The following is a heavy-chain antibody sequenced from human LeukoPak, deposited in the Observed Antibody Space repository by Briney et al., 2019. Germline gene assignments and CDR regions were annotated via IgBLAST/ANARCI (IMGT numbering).Heavy chain of an antibody. CDR1: GYSISSGYY. CDR2: IYHSGGT. J-gene: IGHJ5*02. CDR3: ARVFIGVRPFDP. D-gene: IGHD3-10*01. V-gene: IGHV4-38-2*02. Sequence: PSETLSLTCTVPGYSISSGYYWGWIRQPPGKGLEWIGSIYHSGGTYYNPSLKSRVTISVDTSKNQFSLKLSSVTAADTAVYYCARVFIGVRPFDPWGQGTLVTVSS.